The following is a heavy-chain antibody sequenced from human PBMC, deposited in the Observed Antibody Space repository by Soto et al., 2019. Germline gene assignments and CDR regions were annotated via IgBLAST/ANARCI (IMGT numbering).Heavy chain of an antibody. CDR1: GFTFSSFA. V-gene: IGHV3-23*01. CDR2: ISDSGGST. CDR3: AKDRQWLPGDY. Sequence: GGSLRLSCAASGFTFSSFAMSWVRQAPGKGLEWVSVISDSGGSTYYADSVRGRFTISRDNSKNTLYLQMNSLRADDTAVYYCAKDRQWLPGDYWGQGTLVTVSS. D-gene: IGHD6-19*01. J-gene: IGHJ4*02.